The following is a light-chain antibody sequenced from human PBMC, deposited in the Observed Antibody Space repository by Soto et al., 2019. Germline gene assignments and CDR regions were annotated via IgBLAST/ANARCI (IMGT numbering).Light chain of an antibody. Sequence: QSALTQPPSASGSPGQSVTISCTGTRSDVGGYNYVSWYQQHPGKAPKLMIYEVSKRPSGVPDRFSGSKSGNTASLTVSGIQAEDEAGYYCSSYAGSNNFVFGTGTKLTVL. CDR2: EVS. J-gene: IGLJ1*01. V-gene: IGLV2-8*01. CDR1: RSDVGGYNY. CDR3: SSYAGSNNFV.